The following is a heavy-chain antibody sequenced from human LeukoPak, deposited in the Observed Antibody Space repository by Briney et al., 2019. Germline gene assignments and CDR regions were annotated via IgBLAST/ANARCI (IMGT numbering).Heavy chain of an antibody. D-gene: IGHD6-19*01. Sequence: SETLSLTCAVYGGSFSGYYWSWIRQPPGKGLEWIGEINHSGSTYYNPSLKSRVTISVDTSKNQFSLKLSSVTAADTAVYYCARLTAVAGKIGAFDIWGQGTMVTVSS. J-gene: IGHJ3*02. CDR1: GGSFSGYY. V-gene: IGHV4-34*01. CDR2: INHSGST. CDR3: ARLTAVAGKIGAFDI.